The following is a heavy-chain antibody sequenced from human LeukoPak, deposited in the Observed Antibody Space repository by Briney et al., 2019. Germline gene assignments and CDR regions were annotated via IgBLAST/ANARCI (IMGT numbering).Heavy chain of an antibody. CDR3: ARDGYYDSSGYFRAEYFQH. CDR2: IIPIFGTA. D-gene: IGHD3-22*01. V-gene: IGHV1-69*06. J-gene: IGHJ1*01. CDR1: GGTFSSYA. Sequence: SSVKVSCKASGGTFSSYAISWVRQAPGQGLEWMGRIIPIFGTANYAQKFQGRVTITADKSTSTAYMELSSLRSEDTAVYYCARDGYYDSSGYFRAEYFQHWGQGTLVTVSS.